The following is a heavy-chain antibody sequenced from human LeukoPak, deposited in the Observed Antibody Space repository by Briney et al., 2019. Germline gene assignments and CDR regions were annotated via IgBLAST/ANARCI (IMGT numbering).Heavy chain of an antibody. CDR1: GGSFSGYY. V-gene: IGHV4-34*01. J-gene: IGHJ5*02. D-gene: IGHD3-10*01. Sequence: KTSETLSLTCAVYGGSFSGYYWSWIRQPPGKGLEWIGEINHSGSTNYNPSLKSRVTISVDTSKNQFSLKLSSVTAADTAVYYCARRGIITMVRGVTNWFDPWGQGTLVTVSS. CDR2: INHSGST. CDR3: ARRGIITMVRGVTNWFDP.